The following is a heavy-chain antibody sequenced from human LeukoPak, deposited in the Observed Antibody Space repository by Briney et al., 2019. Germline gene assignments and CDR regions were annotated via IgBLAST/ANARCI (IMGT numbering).Heavy chain of an antibody. D-gene: IGHD3-16*01. J-gene: IGHJ4*02. CDR3: ARVRGGYYFDY. CDR1: GFTFSTYW. V-gene: IGHV3-7*01. CDR2: IKQDGSEK. Sequence: GGSLRLSCAASGFTFSTYWMSWVRQAPGKGLEWVANIKQDGSEKDYVDSVKGRFTISRDNAKNSLFLQMNSLRAEDTAMYYCARVRGGYYFDYWGQGSLVTVSS.